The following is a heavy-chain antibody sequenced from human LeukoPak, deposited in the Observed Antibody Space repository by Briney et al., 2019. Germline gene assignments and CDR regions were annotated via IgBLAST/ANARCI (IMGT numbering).Heavy chain of an antibody. CDR1: GFTFSNYF. D-gene: IGHD2-15*01. CDR3: ARRVDATRWFDP. Sequence: SGGSLRLSCAASGFTFSNYFMHWVRRAPGKGLVWVSRINSDGTSTMYADSVKGRFTISRDNAKNTLYLQMNSLRDEDTAVYYCARRVDATRWFDPWGQGTLVTVSS. V-gene: IGHV3-74*03. CDR2: INSDGTST. J-gene: IGHJ5*02.